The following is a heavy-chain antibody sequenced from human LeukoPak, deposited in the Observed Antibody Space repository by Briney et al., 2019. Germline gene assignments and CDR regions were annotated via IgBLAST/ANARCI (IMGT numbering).Heavy chain of an antibody. Sequence: GASVKVSCKASGYTFTSYGISWVRQAPGQGLEWMGWISAYNGNTNYAQKLQGRVTMTTDTSTSTAYMELRSLRSDDTAVYYCARVPTYYDFWSGYYTAVYFDYWGQGTQVTVSS. CDR1: GYTFTSYG. CDR2: ISAYNGNT. J-gene: IGHJ4*02. V-gene: IGHV1-18*01. D-gene: IGHD3-3*01. CDR3: ARVPTYYDFWSGYYTAVYFDY.